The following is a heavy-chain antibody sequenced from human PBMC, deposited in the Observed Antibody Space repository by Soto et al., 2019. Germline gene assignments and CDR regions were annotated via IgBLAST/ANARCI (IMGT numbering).Heavy chain of an antibody. CDR3: ARFDLNGDYYDSSGYYTYGMDV. Sequence: GESLKISCKGSGYSFTSYWIGWVRQMPGKGLEWMGIIYPGDSDTRYSPSFQGQVTISADKSISTAYLQWSSLKASDTAMYYCARFDLNGDYYDSSGYYTYGMDVWGQGTTVTVSS. CDR2: IYPGDSDT. J-gene: IGHJ6*02. CDR1: GYSFTSYW. V-gene: IGHV5-51*01. D-gene: IGHD3-22*01.